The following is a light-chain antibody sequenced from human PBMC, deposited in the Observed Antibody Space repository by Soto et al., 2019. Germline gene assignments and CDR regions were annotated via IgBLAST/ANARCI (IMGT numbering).Light chain of an antibody. CDR1: QSVSSNY. Sequence: EIVLTQSPGTLSLSPGDRATLSCRASQSVSSNYLAWYHQQPGQAPRLLLYGASSRATGIPDRFSGSGSGTDFTLSISRLEPEDFGVYYCQQYGSSPRLAFGGGTKVDIK. J-gene: IGKJ4*01. CDR3: QQYGSSPRLA. V-gene: IGKV3-20*01. CDR2: GAS.